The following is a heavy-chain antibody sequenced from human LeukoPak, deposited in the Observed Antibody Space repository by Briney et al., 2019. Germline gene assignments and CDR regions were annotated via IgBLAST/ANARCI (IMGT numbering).Heavy chain of an antibody. CDR1: GGSISSYY. CDR2: IDHSGTT. CDR3: ARSGTYQYSSTSDY. V-gene: IGHV4-34*01. Sequence: NPSETLSLTCTVSGGSISSYYWSWIRQTPGKGLEWIGEIDHSGTTNYNPSLKSRVTISLDTSKNQFSLKVTSVTAADTAVYYCARSGTYQYSSTSDYWGQGTLVTVSS. J-gene: IGHJ4*02. D-gene: IGHD6-13*01.